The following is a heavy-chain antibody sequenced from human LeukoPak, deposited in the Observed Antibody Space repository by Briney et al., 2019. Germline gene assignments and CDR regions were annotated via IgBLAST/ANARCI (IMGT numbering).Heavy chain of an antibody. V-gene: IGHV4-39*07. J-gene: IGHJ4*02. D-gene: IGHD6-19*01. Sequence: KPSETLSLTCTVSGGSISSSSYYWSWIRQPPGKGLEWIGEINHSGSTNYNPSLKSRVTISVDTSKNQFSLKLSSVTAADTAVYYCARLGYSSGQDDYWGQGTLVTVSS. CDR1: GGSISSSSYY. CDR3: ARLGYSSGQDDY. CDR2: INHSGST.